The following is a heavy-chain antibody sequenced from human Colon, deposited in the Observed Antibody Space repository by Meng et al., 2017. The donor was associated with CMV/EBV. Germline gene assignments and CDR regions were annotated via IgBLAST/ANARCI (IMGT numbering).Heavy chain of an antibody. CDR2: IYHSGST. D-gene: IGHD3-10*01. CDR1: GGAISSSNW. Sequence: SGGAISSSNWWSWVRQPPGKGLEWIGEIYHSGSTNYNPSLKSRVTISVDKSKNQFSLKLSSVTAADTAVYYCARVLSMVRGVGRWFDPWGQGTLVTVSS. J-gene: IGHJ5*02. V-gene: IGHV4-4*02. CDR3: ARVLSMVRGVGRWFDP.